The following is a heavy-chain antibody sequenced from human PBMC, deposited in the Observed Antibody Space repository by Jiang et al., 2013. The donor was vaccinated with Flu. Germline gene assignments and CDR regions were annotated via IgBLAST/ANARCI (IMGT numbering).Heavy chain of an antibody. Sequence: KPTQTLTLTCSFSGFSLNTTGMGVNWIRQPPGKSLEWLARIDWDDDEYYNTSLKTRLTISKDTSKNQVVLTMSNVDPVDAATYHCARSQDDSSGYRMDKWGPGTLVTVSS. CDR2: IDWDDDE. J-gene: IGHJ4*02. CDR1: GFSLNTTGMG. V-gene: IGHV2-70*11. D-gene: IGHD3-22*01. CDR3: ARSQDDSSGYRMDK.